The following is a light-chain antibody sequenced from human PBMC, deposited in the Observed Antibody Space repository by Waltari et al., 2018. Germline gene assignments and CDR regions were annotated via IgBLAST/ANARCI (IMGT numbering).Light chain of an antibody. CDR2: VNSDGSH. CDR1: SGHSSNV. V-gene: IGLV4-69*01. CDR3: QTGGHGTWV. Sequence: QLVVTKSPSASASLGASVKLTCTLSSGHSSNVIAWLPQQPENGPRYLMKVNSDGSHSRGDEIPDRFSGSSSGAERYLTISSLQAEDEADYYCQTGGHGTWVFGGGTKLTVL. J-gene: IGLJ3*02.